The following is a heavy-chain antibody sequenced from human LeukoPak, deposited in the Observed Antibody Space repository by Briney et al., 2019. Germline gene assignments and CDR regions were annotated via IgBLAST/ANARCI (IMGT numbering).Heavy chain of an antibody. CDR3: ARVEGTYYYDSSGYFPIVYFDY. J-gene: IGHJ4*02. Sequence: GGSLRLSCAASGFTVSSNYMSWVRQAPGKGLEWVSVIYSGGSTYYADSVKGRFTISRDNSKNTLYLQMNSLRAEDTAVYYCARVEGTYYYDSSGYFPIVYFDYWGQGTLVTVSS. D-gene: IGHD3-22*01. CDR1: GFTVSSNY. CDR2: IYSGGST. V-gene: IGHV3-53*01.